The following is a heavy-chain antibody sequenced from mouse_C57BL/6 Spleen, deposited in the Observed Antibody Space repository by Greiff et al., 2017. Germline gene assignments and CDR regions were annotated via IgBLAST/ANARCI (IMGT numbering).Heavy chain of an antibody. CDR1: GFTFTDYY. Sequence: EVQGVESGGGLVQPGGSLSLSCAASGFTFTDYYMSWVRQPPGKALEWLGFIRNKANGYTTEYSASVRGRFTTSRDNSQIILYLQMNALRAEDSATYDCARYMGVTAVAYFDYWGQGTTLTVSS. J-gene: IGHJ2*01. V-gene: IGHV7-3*01. CDR3: ARYMGVTAVAYFDY. D-gene: IGHD2-2*01. CDR2: IRNKANGYTT.